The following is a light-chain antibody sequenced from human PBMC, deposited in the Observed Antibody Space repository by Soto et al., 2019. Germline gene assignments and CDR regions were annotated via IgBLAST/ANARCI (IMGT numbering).Light chain of an antibody. CDR2: GAS. J-gene: IGKJ1*01. Sequence: VLTQSPGTLSLSPGERATLSCRASQRVSSNYLAWYQQKPGQAPRLLISGASSRAAGIPDRFSGSGSETDFTLTISRLEPYDFAMYHCQQYGDSPPTFGQGTEVDIK. CDR1: QRVSSNY. V-gene: IGKV3-20*01. CDR3: QQYGDSPPT.